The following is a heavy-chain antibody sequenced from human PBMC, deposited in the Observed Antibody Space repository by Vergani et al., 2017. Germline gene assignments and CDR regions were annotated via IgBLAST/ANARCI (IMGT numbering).Heavy chain of an antibody. CDR3: AKSNKYDGFDP. J-gene: IGHJ5*02. V-gene: IGHV4-61*01. D-gene: IGHD2-8*01. Sequence: QVQLQESGPGLVKPSETLSLACTVSGGSVNSDSYFWSWIRQAPGKGLEWIGYIYYSGSSNYNPSLKSRVTISIETSKSQFSLKLSSVTAADTAMYYCAKSNKYDGFDPWGQGTLVTVSS. CDR1: GGSVNSDSYF. CDR2: IYYSGSS.